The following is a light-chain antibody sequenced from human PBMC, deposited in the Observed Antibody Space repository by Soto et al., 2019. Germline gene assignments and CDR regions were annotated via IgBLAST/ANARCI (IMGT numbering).Light chain of an antibody. V-gene: IGLV2-8*01. Sequence: QSALTQPPSASGSPGQSVTISCTGTSSDVGRYNYISWYQQHPGKAPKLMIYEVSKRPSGVPVRFSGSKSGNTASLTVSGLQAEDEADYYCSSYAGSSHYVFGTGTKVTVL. J-gene: IGLJ1*01. CDR3: SSYAGSSHYV. CDR1: SSDVGRYNY. CDR2: EVS.